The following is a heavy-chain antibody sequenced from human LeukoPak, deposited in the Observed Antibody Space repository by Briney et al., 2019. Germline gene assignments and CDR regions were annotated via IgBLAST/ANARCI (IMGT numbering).Heavy chain of an antibody. J-gene: IGHJ3*02. CDR3: ARVASWLHAFDI. CDR1: GGSISSSSYY. Sequence: SETLSLTCTVSGGSISSSSYYWGWIRQPPGKGLEWIGSIYYSGSTYYIPSLKSRVTISVDTSKNQFSLKLSSVTAADTAVYYCARVASWLHAFDIWGQGTMVTVSS. V-gene: IGHV4-39*07. D-gene: IGHD3-22*01. CDR2: IYYSGST.